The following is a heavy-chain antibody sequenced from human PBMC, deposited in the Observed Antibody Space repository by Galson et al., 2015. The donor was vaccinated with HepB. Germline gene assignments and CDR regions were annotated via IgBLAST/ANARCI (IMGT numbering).Heavy chain of an antibody. CDR3: ARVATVTNMGYFDY. J-gene: IGHJ4*02. D-gene: IGHD4-17*01. V-gene: IGHV1-2*02. Sequence: SVKVSCKASGYTFTGYYMHWVRQAPGQGLEWIGWINPNSGGTNYAQKFQGRVTMTRDTSISTAYMELSRLRSDDTAVYYCARVATVTNMGYFDYWGQGTLVTVSS. CDR2: INPNSGGT. CDR1: GYTFTGYY.